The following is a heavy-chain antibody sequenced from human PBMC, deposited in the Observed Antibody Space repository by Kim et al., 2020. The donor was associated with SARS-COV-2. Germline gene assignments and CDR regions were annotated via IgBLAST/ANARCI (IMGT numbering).Heavy chain of an antibody. CDR3: AKGEQQLVLCAFDI. D-gene: IGHD6-13*01. Sequence: ADSVKGRFTISRDNSKNTLYLQMNSLRAEDTAVYYCAKGEQQLVLCAFDIWGQGTMVTVSS. V-gene: IGHV3-23*01. J-gene: IGHJ3*02.